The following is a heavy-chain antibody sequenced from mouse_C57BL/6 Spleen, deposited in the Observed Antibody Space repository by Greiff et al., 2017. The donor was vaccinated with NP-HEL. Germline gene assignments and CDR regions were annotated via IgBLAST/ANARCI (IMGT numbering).Heavy chain of an antibody. D-gene: IGHD1-1*01. CDR3: ARGDYYGGYFDV. CDR1: GYTFTSYW. V-gene: IGHV1-52*01. Sequence: VQLQQPGAELVRPGSSVKLSCKASGYTFTSYWMHWVKQRPIQGLEWIGNIDPSDSETHYNQKFKDKATLTVDKSSSTAYMQLSSLTSEDSAVYYCARGDYYGGYFDVWGTGTTVTVSS. J-gene: IGHJ1*03. CDR2: IDPSDSET.